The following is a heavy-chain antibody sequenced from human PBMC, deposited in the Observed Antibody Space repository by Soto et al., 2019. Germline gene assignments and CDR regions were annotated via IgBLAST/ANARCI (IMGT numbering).Heavy chain of an antibody. CDR3: AHSRAYYDFWSGYYRGWFDP. J-gene: IGHJ5*02. V-gene: IGHV2-5*01. CDR2: IYWNDDK. Sequence: SGPTLVNPTQTLTLTCTFSGFSLSTSGVGVGWIRQPPGKALEWLALIYWNDDKRYSPSLKSRLTITKDTSKNQVVLTMTNMDPVDKATYYCAHSRAYYDFWSGYYRGWFDPWGQGTLVTVSS. D-gene: IGHD3-3*01. CDR1: GFSLSTSGVG.